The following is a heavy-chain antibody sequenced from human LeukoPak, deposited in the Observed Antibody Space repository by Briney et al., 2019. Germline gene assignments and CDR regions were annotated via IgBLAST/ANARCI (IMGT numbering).Heavy chain of an antibody. V-gene: IGHV4-39*07. CDR3: ARGRYYYGSGSTWFDP. J-gene: IGHJ5*02. Sequence: SETLSLTCTVSGGSISSSSYYWGWIRQPPGKGLEWIGSIYYSGSTYYNPSLKSRVTISVDTSKNQFSLKLSSVTAADTAVYYCARGRYYYGSGSTWFDPWGQGTLVTVSS. CDR2: IYYSGST. D-gene: IGHD3-10*01. CDR1: GGSISSSSYY.